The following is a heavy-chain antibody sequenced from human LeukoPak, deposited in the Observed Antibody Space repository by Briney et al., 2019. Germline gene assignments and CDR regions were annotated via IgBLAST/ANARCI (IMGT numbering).Heavy chain of an antibody. CDR2: ISYDGSNK. CDR3: AKDQPRQPYYYDSSGYYCHY. J-gene: IGHJ4*02. V-gene: IGHV3-30*04. Sequence: GGSLRLSCAASGFTFSSYAMHWVRQAPGKGLEWVAVISYDGSNKYYADSVKGRFTISRDNSKNTLYLQMNSLRAEDTAVYYCAKDQPRQPYYYDSSGYYCHYWGQGTLVTVSS. D-gene: IGHD3-22*01. CDR1: GFTFSSYA.